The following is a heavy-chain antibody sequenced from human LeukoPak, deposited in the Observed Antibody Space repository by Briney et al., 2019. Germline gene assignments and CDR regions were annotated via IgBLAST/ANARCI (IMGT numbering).Heavy chain of an antibody. D-gene: IGHD6-19*01. CDR1: GGSISSSNW. J-gene: IGHJ4*02. CDR3: ARGDGVAGYDY. Sequence: SETLSLTCAVSGGSISSSNWWSWVRQPPGKGLEWIGEIYHSGSTNYNPFLKSQVTISVDKSKNQFSLKLSSVTAADTAVYYCARGDGVAGYDYWGQGTLVTVSS. CDR2: IYHSGST. V-gene: IGHV4-4*02.